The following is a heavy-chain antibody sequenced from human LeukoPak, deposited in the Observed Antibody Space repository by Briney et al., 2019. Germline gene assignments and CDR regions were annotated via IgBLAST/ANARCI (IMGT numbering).Heavy chain of an antibody. CDR2: IWYDGSNK. J-gene: IGHJ4*02. D-gene: IGHD3-10*01. CDR3: ARVEGRFYGSGSYRGFDY. V-gene: IGHV3-33*01. Sequence: GGSLRLSCAASGFTFSSYGMHWVRQAPGKGLEWVAVIWYDGSNKYYVDSVKGRFTISRDNSKNMLYLQMNSLRAENTAVYYCARVEGRFYGSGSYRGFDYWGQGTLVTVSS. CDR1: GFTFSSYG.